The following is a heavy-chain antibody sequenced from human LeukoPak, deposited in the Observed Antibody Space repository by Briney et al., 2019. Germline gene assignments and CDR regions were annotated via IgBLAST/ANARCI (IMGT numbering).Heavy chain of an antibody. D-gene: IGHD3-10*01. J-gene: IGHJ1*01. V-gene: IGHV3-23*01. CDR1: GFTFSIFT. CDR2: ISGSDSST. Sequence: PGGSLRLSCAASGFTFSIFTINWVRQAPGKGLEWVSGISGSDSSTYYADSVKGRFTISRDNSKNTVYLQMNSLRVEDTAVYYCAGEEDLRELRGGREFFQYWGQGTLVTVSS. CDR3: AGEEDLRELRGGREFFQY.